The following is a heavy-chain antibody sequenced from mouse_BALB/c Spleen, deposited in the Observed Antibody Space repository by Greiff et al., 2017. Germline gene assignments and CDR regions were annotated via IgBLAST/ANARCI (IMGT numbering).Heavy chain of an antibody. V-gene: IGHV1-87*01. J-gene: IGHJ2*01. CDR1: GYTFTSYW. CDR2: IYPGDGDT. Sequence: VQLQQSGAELARPGASVKLSCKASGYTFTSYWMQWVKQRPGQGLEWIGAIYPGDGDTRYTQKFKGKATLTADKSSSTAYMQLSSLASEDSAVYYCARWSTTVVADYWGQGTTLTVSS. D-gene: IGHD1-1*01. CDR3: ARWSTTVVADY.